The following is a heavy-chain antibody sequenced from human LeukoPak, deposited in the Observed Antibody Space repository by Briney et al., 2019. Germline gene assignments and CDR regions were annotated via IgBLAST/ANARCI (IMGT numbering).Heavy chain of an antibody. CDR2: IASSTI. Sequence: GGSLRLSCAASGFTFSTYSMNWVRQAPGKGLEWVSYIASSTIYYADSVKGRFTISRDNAKNSLYLQMNSLRDEDTAVYYCARRWFGSPDYWGQGTLVTVSS. J-gene: IGHJ4*02. V-gene: IGHV3-48*02. CDR1: GFTFSTYS. CDR3: ARRWFGSPDY. D-gene: IGHD3-10*01.